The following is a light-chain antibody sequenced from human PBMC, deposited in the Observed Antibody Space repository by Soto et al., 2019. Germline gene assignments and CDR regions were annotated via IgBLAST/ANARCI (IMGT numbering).Light chain of an antibody. V-gene: IGKV4-1*01. CDR2: WAS. CDR1: QSVLYSSNNKNY. CDR3: QQYNNWPWT. Sequence: DILMTQSNDSLAVSLGERASINCKSSQSVLYSSNNKNYLAWYQQKPGQPPKLLIYWASTRESGVPDRFSGSGSGTDFTLTISSLQSEDFAVYYCQQYNNWPWTFGQGTKVDIK. J-gene: IGKJ1*01.